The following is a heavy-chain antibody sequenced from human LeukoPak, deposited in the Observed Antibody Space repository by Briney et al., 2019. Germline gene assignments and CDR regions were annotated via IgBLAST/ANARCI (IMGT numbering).Heavy chain of an antibody. Sequence: GGSLRLSCAASGFTFSSYAMSWVRQAPGKGLEWVSAISGSGGGTYYADSVKGRFTISRDNSKNTLYLQMISLRAEDTAVYYCASRIVAAGFDYWGQGTLVTVSS. D-gene: IGHD6-13*01. CDR1: GFTFSSYA. J-gene: IGHJ4*02. CDR2: ISGSGGGT. CDR3: ASRIVAAGFDY. V-gene: IGHV3-23*01.